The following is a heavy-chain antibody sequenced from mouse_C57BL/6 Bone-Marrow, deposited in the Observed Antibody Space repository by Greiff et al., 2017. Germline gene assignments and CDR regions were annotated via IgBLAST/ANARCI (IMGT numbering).Heavy chain of an antibody. CDR1: GFSLTSYG. V-gene: IGHV2-2*01. D-gene: IGHD2-2*01. CDR3: ARKLWLAFAY. Sequence: VQLQQSGPGLVQPSQSLSITCTVSGFSLTSYGVDWVRQSPGKGLEWLGVVWGGGSTDYNAAFISRLSISNDNSKSQVFFKMNSLQADDTAIYYCARKLWLAFAYWGQGTLVTVSA. J-gene: IGHJ3*01. CDR2: VWGGGST.